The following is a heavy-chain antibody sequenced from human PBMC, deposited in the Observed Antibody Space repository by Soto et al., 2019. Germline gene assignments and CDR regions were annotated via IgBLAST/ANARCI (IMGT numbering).Heavy chain of an antibody. CDR1: GFTFSSYS. CDR3: ARGQGQRWYFDL. Sequence: EVQLVESGGGLVKPGGSLRLSCAASGFTFSSYSMNWVRQAPGKGLEWVSSISSSSSYIYYADSVKGRFTISRDNAKNSLYLQMNSLRAEDTAVYYCARGQGQRWYFDLWGRGTLVTVSS. V-gene: IGHV3-21*01. J-gene: IGHJ2*01. CDR2: ISSSSSYI.